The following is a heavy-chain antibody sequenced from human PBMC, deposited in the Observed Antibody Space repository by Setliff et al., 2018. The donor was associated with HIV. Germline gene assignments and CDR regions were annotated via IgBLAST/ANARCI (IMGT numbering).Heavy chain of an antibody. J-gene: IGHJ6*03. CDR3: ARGVVDYDFWSGSGDYYYMDV. D-gene: IGHD3-3*01. V-gene: IGHV4-59*11. CDR1: GGSMNSHY. Sequence: LSLTCTVSGGSMNSHYWSWIRQSPGRGLEWIGYIYYSVSTKYNPSLKSRVSMSIDTSKNQFSLKMSSVTAADTAVYYRARGVVDYDFWSGSGDYYYMDVWGKGTTVTVSS. CDR2: IYYSVST.